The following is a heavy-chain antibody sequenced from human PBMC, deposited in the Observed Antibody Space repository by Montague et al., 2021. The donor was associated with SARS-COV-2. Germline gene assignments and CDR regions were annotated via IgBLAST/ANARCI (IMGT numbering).Heavy chain of an antibody. V-gene: IGHV3-23*01. CDR1: GFTFSSYA. Sequence: SLRLSCAASGFTFSSYAMSWVRQAPGKGLEWVSAISGSGGSTYYADSVKGRFTISRDNSKNMLYLQMNSLRAEDTAVYYCAVDIVATIKRTFDYWGQGTLVTVSS. J-gene: IGHJ4*02. CDR2: ISGSGGST. CDR3: AVDIVATIKRTFDY. D-gene: IGHD5-12*01.